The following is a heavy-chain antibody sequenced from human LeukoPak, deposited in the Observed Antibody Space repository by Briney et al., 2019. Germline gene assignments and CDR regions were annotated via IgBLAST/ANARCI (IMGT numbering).Heavy chain of an antibody. CDR1: GGSFSGYY. CDR3: ARGPRFMVRGVIQFDY. J-gene: IGHJ4*02. Sequence: SETLSLTCAVYGGSFSGYYWSWIRQPPGKGLEWIGEINHSGSTNYNPSLKSRVTISVDTSKNQFSLKLSSVTAADTAVYYCARGPRFMVRGVIQFDYWGQGTLVTVSS. V-gene: IGHV4-34*01. CDR2: INHSGST. D-gene: IGHD3-10*01.